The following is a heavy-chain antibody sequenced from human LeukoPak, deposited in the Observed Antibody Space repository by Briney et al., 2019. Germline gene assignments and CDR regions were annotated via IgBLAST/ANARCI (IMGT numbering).Heavy chain of an antibody. CDR3: AARIAAAGPYAFDI. CDR1: GYTLTELS. D-gene: IGHD6-13*01. CDR2: FDPEDGET. V-gene: IGHV1-24*01. Sequence: GASVKVSCKVSGYTLTELSIHWVRQAPGKGLEWMGGFDPEDGETIYAQKFQGRVTMTEDTSTDTAYMELSSLRSEDTAVYYCAARIAAAGPYAFDIWGQGTMVTVSS. J-gene: IGHJ3*02.